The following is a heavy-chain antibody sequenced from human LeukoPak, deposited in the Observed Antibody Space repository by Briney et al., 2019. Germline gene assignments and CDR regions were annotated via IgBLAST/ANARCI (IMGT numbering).Heavy chain of an antibody. D-gene: IGHD3-22*01. J-gene: IGHJ4*02. Sequence: PGGSLRLSCAASGFIFDDYGMSWVRHAPGKGLEWVSGINWNGGSTAYADSVTGRFTISRDNAKKSLYLQMNSLRAEDTALYYCARVSTYDRSGYYSVWGQGTLVTVSS. V-gene: IGHV3-20*04. CDR2: INWNGGST. CDR1: GFIFDDYG. CDR3: ARVSTYDRSGYYSV.